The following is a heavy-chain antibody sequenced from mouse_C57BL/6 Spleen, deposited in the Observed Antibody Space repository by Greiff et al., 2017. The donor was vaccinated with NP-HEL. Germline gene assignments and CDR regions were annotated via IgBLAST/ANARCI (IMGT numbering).Heavy chain of an antibody. CDR3: AGGDGYAMDY. CDR1: GFTFSSYA. J-gene: IGHJ4*01. V-gene: IGHV5-4*03. Sequence: EVKLVESGGGLVKPGGSLKLSCAASGFTFSSYAMSWVRQTPEKRLEWVATISDGGSYTYYPANVKGRFTISRDNATNNLYLQMSHLKAEETAMYYCAGGDGYAMDYWGQGTSVTVSS. CDR2: ISDGGSYT.